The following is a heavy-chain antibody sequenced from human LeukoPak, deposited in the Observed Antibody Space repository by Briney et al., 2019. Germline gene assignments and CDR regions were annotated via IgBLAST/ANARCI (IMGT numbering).Heavy chain of an antibody. V-gene: IGHV3-74*01. Sequence: GGSLRFSCAASGFTFSSYWMHWVRQAPGKGLVWVSRINSDGSSTNYADSVKGRFTISRDNAKNTLYLQMNSLRAEDTAVYYCARGRLGGFFDYWGQGTLVTVSS. CDR1: GFTFSSYW. D-gene: IGHD3-16*01. CDR2: INSDGSST. CDR3: ARGRLGGFFDY. J-gene: IGHJ4*02.